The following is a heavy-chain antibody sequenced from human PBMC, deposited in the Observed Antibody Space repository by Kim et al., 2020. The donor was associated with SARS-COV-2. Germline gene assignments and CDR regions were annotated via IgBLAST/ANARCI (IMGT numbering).Heavy chain of an antibody. CDR3: ARKMTQLRYFDWSPFDY. J-gene: IGHJ4*02. Sequence: FKGRVTITRDTSASTAYMELSSLRSEDTAVYYCARKMTQLRYFDWSPFDYWGQGTLVTVSS. D-gene: IGHD3-9*01. V-gene: IGHV1-3*01.